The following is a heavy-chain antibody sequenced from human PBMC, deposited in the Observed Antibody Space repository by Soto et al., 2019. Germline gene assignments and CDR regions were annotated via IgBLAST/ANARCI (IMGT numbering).Heavy chain of an antibody. CDR1: GYTFTSYG. CDR3: ARDGLWFGDPDPGTYGMDV. CDR2: ISAYNGNT. V-gene: IGHV1-18*01. Sequence: ASVKVSCKASGYTFTSYGISWVRQAPGQRLEWMGWISAYNGNTNYAQKLQGRVTMTTDTSTSTAYMELRSLRSDDTAVYYCARDGLWFGDPDPGTYGMDVWGQGTTVTVSS. D-gene: IGHD3-10*01. J-gene: IGHJ6*02.